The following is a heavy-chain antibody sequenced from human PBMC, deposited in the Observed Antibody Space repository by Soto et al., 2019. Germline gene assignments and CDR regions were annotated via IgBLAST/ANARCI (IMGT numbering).Heavy chain of an antibody. V-gene: IGHV3-23*01. CDR2: VSGNGDET. Sequence: EVQLSESGGGLVQPGGSLRLSCAASGLTFRNYAMTWVRQAPGKGPEWVSTVSGNGDETFYADSVKGRFTISRDNSKDTVYQLMNSLTVEDTAVYYCAKGSHLSYWDYWGQGTLVTVST. D-gene: IGHD3-10*01. J-gene: IGHJ4*02. CDR3: AKGSHLSYWDY. CDR1: GLTFRNYA.